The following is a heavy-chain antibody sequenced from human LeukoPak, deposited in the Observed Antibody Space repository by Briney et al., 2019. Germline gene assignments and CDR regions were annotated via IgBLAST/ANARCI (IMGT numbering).Heavy chain of an antibody. D-gene: IGHD3-10*01. CDR1: GGSISNSY. V-gene: IGHV4-59*01. CDR3: AGGGGWFHS. J-gene: IGHJ5*01. CDR2: IYYIGST. Sequence: SETLSLTCIASGGSISNSYWSWVRQPPGKGLEWIGYIYYIGSTNYNRVLKSRVTMSVDTSKTQFSLKLRSVTAAATAVYYCAGGGGWFHSWGQGTLVTVS.